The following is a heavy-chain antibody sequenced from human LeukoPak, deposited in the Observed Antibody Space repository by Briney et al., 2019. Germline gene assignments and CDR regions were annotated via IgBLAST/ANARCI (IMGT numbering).Heavy chain of an antibody. CDR1: GYTFTNYA. CDR2: INTNTGNP. D-gene: IGHD6-13*01. Sequence: ASVKVSCKASGYTFTNYAINWVRQAPGQGLEWVGWINTNTGNPTYAQGFTGRFVFSLDTSVSTAYLQISSLKAEDTAVYYCARVKGSSRIGFDYWGQGPLLTVSS. CDR3: ARVKGSSRIGFDY. V-gene: IGHV7-4-1*02. J-gene: IGHJ4*02.